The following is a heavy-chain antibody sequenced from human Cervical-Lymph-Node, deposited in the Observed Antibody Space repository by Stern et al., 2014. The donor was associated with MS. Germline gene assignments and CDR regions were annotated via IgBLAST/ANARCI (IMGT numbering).Heavy chain of an antibody. CDR1: GGSLSSYY. CDR2: IYYSGST. V-gene: IGHV4-59*01. Sequence: QVQLQESGPGLVKPSETLSLTCTVSGGSLSSYYWRWIRQPPGKGLEWIGYIYYSGSTNYNPSLKSRVTISVDTSKNQFSLKLSSVTAADTAVYYCARGATQAFDPWGQGTLVTVSS. J-gene: IGHJ5*02. CDR3: ARGATQAFDP.